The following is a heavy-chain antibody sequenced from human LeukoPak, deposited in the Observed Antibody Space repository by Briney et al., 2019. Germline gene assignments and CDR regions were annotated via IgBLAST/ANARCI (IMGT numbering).Heavy chain of an antibody. CDR3: ARAKHYGSGYYYYYMDV. Sequence: SETLSLTCGVSGYSISSGYFWVWIRQPPGKGLEWIGSVYHTGATYYNPSLRSPVTISVDTSKNQFSLELNSVTAADTAVYYCARAKHYGSGYYYYYMDVWGKGTTVTVSS. CDR1: GYSISSGYF. CDR2: VYHTGAT. V-gene: IGHV4-38-2*01. D-gene: IGHD3-10*01. J-gene: IGHJ6*03.